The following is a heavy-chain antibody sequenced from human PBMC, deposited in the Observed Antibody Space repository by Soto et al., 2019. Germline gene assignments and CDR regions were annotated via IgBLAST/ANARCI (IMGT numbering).Heavy chain of an antibody. CDR3: ARATYDTLDY. CDR1: GFSISSGYH. CDR2: IYHSGST. Sequence: SETLSLTCTVSGFSISSGYHWGWIRQPPGKGLEWIGNIYHSGSTYYNPALKSRVTMSVDMSKNQFSLKLSSVTAADTAVYFCARATYDTLDYWGQGTLVTVSS. J-gene: IGHJ4*02. D-gene: IGHD3-22*01. V-gene: IGHV4-38-2*02.